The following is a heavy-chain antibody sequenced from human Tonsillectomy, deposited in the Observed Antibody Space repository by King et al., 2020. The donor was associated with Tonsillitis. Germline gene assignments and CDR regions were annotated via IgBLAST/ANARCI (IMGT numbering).Heavy chain of an antibody. D-gene: IGHD3-10*01. Sequence: VQLVESGGGLVQPGGSLRLSCAASGFTFSSYAMSWVRQAPGKGLEWVSAISGSGGSTYYADSVKGRFTISRDNSKNTLYLQMNSLRAEDTAVYYCAKGSTMGRGVINRVDYWGQGTLVTVSS. CDR2: ISGSGGST. CDR3: AKGSTMGRGVINRVDY. CDR1: GFTFSSYA. V-gene: IGHV3-23*04. J-gene: IGHJ4*02.